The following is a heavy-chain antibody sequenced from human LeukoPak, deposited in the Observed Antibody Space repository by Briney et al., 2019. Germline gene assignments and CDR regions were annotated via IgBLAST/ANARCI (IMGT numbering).Heavy chain of an antibody. V-gene: IGHV1-46*01. CDR2: INPGNGDT. J-gene: IGHJ4*02. D-gene: IGHD3-10*01. Sequence: ASVKVSCKASRYSFTSYYVHWVRQATGQGLEWMGIINPGNGDTVYAQKFQGRVTMTSDTSTSTVYMELNSLTSDNTAVYYCTRFGESHFTCWGQGTLVTVSS. CDR3: TRFGESHFTC. CDR1: RYSFTSYY.